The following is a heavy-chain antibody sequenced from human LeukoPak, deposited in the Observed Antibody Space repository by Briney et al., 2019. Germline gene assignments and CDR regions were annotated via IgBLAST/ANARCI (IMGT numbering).Heavy chain of an antibody. CDR2: IYYSGST. V-gene: IGHV4-31*03. D-gene: IGHD6-6*01. CDR1: GGSISSSGYY. J-gene: IGHJ4*02. Sequence: SETLSLTCTVSGGSISSSGYYWSWIRQHPGKGLEWIGYIYYSGSTYYNPSLKSRVTISVDTSKNQFSLKLSSVTAADTAVYYCARSSPPETFDYWGQGTLVTVSS. CDR3: ARSSPPETFDY.